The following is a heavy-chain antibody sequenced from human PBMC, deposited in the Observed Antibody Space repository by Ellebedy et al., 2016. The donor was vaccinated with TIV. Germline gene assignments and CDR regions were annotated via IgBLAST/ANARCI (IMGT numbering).Heavy chain of an antibody. V-gene: IGHV4-34*01. D-gene: IGHD2-15*01. J-gene: IGHJ4*02. CDR3: ARRSSVVTAGGFDD. Sequence: SETLSLTXAVLAGPFLGYFWGWNRQFPGKGLDWIGETNYRGNTNYNPSLKSQITISIDASKNQFSLKLSSLTAADTAVYYCARRSSVVTAGGFDDWGRGTPVTGSS. CDR2: TNYRGNT. CDR1: AGPFLGYF.